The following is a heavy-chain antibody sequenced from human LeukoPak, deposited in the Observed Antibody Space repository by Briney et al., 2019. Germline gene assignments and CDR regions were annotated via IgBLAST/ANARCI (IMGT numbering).Heavy chain of an antibody. J-gene: IGHJ4*02. D-gene: IGHD3-3*01. CDR1: GFTFSSYW. CDR3: ARAGQYYDFWSGFSY. Sequence: GGSLRLSCAASGFTFSSYWMHWVRQAPGKGLVWVSRINSDGSSTSYAESVKGRFTISRDNAKNTLYLQTNSLRAEDTAVYYCARAGQYYDFWSGFSYWGQGTLVTVSS. V-gene: IGHV3-74*01. CDR2: INSDGSST.